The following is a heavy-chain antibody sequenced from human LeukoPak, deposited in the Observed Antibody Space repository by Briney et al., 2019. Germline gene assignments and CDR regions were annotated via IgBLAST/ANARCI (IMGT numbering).Heavy chain of an antibody. CDR1: GYSISSGYY. CDR3: AREARYCSGGSCYEPDY. J-gene: IGHJ4*02. CDR2: IYHSGST. V-gene: IGHV4-38-2*02. Sequence: SETQSLTCTVSGYSISSGYYWGWIRQPPGKGLEWIGSIYHSGSTYYNPSLKSRVTISVDTSKNQFSLKLSSVTVADTAVYYCAREARYCSGGSCYEPDYWGQGTLVTVSS. D-gene: IGHD2-15*01.